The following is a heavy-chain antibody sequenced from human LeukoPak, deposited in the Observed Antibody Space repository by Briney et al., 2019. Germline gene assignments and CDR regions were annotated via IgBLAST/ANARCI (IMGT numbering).Heavy chain of an antibody. CDR3: ARHGKYYSGSRYFDF. CDR1: GYSFTSQW. Sequence: GESLKISCQASGYSFTSQWIGWVRQMPGKGLEWMGIIYPDDSDTRYSPSFQGQVTISADKSISTAYLQWSSLKASDSAMYYCARHGKYYSGSRYFDFWGQGTLITVSS. D-gene: IGHD6-19*01. CDR2: IYPDDSDT. J-gene: IGHJ4*02. V-gene: IGHV5-51*01.